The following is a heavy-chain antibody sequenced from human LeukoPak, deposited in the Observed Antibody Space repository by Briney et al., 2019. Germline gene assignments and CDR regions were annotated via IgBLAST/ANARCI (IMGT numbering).Heavy chain of an antibody. CDR1: GFTFSTYA. Sequence: GGSPRLSCAASGFTFSTYAMSWVRQAPGKGLEWVSVISGSGGSTYYADSVKGRFTISRDNSKNTLYLQMNSLRAEDTAVYYCARGKYSSGWFDYWGQGTLVTVSS. J-gene: IGHJ4*02. CDR3: ARGKYSSGWFDY. V-gene: IGHV3-23*01. D-gene: IGHD6-19*01. CDR2: ISGSGGST.